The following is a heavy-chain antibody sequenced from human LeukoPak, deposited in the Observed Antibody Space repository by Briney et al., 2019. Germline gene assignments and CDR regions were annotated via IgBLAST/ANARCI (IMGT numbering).Heavy chain of an antibody. CDR1: GFTFSSFW. D-gene: IGHD6-19*01. Sequence: GGSLRLSCAASGFTFSSFWMSWVRQAPGKGLEWVSSIKQDRWEKYYVDSVKGRFAISGDNAKNTLYLQMNSLGAEDTAVYYCATRSGWYLRSFGYWGQGTLVTVSS. V-gene: IGHV3-7*01. CDR3: ATRSGWYLRSFGY. J-gene: IGHJ4*02. CDR2: IKQDRWEK.